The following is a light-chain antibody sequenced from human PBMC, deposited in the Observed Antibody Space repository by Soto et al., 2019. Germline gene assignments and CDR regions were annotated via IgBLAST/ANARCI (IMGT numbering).Light chain of an antibody. CDR2: GAS. CDR1: HSASSA. V-gene: IGKV3-15*01. J-gene: IGKJ1*01. CDR3: EQYLEWPPT. Sequence: TQSTATLSVSPGERATLSCMASHSASSALAWYQQKPGQAPRLLIFGASTRATGIPARFSGSGSGTEFTLTISSLQSEDFAIYYCEQYLEWPPTFGQGTK.